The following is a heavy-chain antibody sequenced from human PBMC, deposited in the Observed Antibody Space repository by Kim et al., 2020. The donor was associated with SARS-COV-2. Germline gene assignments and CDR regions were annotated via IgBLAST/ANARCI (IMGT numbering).Heavy chain of an antibody. CDR3: ARHGGSGYGDAFDI. Sequence: NPDLKSRVTISGDTAKNQCALKLSAVTAGDTAVYYCARHGGSGYGDAFDIWGQGTMVTVSS. D-gene: IGHD6-13*01. V-gene: IGHV4-59*08. J-gene: IGHJ3*02.